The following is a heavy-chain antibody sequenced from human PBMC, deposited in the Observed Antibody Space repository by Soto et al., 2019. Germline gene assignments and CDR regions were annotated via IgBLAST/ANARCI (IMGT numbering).Heavy chain of an antibody. Sequence: QVQLVQSGAEVKKPGASVKVSCKASGYTFITYGISWVRQAPGQGLEWMGGISSYNGNTNYAQKLQGRVTMTTDTSTTTAYMEMRSLRANATAVYYCARDRPTSSIRARDYYYAMDVWGQGTTVTVAS. D-gene: IGHD6-6*01. V-gene: IGHV1-18*01. CDR1: GYTFITYG. CDR3: ARDRPTSSIRARDYYYAMDV. CDR2: ISSYNGNT. J-gene: IGHJ6*02.